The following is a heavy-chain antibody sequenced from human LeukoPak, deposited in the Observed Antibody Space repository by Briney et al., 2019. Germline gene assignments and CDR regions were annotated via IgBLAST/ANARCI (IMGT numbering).Heavy chain of an antibody. Sequence: GGSLRLSCEVSGFTVSTNHMSWVRQAPGKGLEWVSVIYSDTNTYYADSVKGRFTISRDNSKNTVLLQMNSLRAEDTAVYYCARDREVVTAKAQMDVWGKGTTVAVSS. CDR3: ARDREVVTAKAQMDV. CDR2: IYSDTNT. CDR1: GFTVSTNH. V-gene: IGHV3-53*01. J-gene: IGHJ6*04. D-gene: IGHD2-21*02.